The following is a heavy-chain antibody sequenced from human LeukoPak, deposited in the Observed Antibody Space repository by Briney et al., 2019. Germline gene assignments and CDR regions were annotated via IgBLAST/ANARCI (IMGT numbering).Heavy chain of an antibody. V-gene: IGHV6-1*01. CDR3: AREEGYSSSWYSYDAFDI. Sequence: SQTLSLTCAISGDSVSSNSAAWNWIRQSPSRGLEWLGRTYYRSKWYNDYAVSVKSRITINPDTSKNQFSLQLDSVTPEDTAVYYCAREEGYSSSWYSYDAFDIWGQGTMVTVSS. CDR1: GDSVSSNSAA. D-gene: IGHD6-13*01. CDR2: TYYRSKWYN. J-gene: IGHJ3*02.